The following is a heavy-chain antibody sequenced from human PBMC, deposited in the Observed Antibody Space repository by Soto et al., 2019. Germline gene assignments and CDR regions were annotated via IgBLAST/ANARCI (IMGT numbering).Heavy chain of an antibody. V-gene: IGHV4-34*01. CDR3: ARGPDLSTVTYFDY. J-gene: IGHJ4*02. CDR2: INHSGST. D-gene: IGHD4-4*01. Sequence: SETLSLTCAVYGGSFSGYYWRWIRQPPGKWLEWIGEINHSGSTNYNPSLKSRVTISVDTSKNQFSLKLSSVTAADTAVYYCARGPDLSTVTYFDYWGQRTLVPVSS. CDR1: GGSFSGYY.